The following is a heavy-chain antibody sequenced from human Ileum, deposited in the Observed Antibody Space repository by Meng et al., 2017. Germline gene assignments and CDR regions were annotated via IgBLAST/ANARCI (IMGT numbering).Heavy chain of an antibody. CDR2: TYYRSKWYS. Sequence: QVQLQQPGSELVQPSQPLSPTCAGSGGSVSSNIAAWNWIRQSPLRGLEWLGRTYYRSKWYSEYAVSVKSRISITPDTSKNQFSLQMNSVTPEDTAVYYCASGSGSLDYWGPGTLVTVSS. CDR3: ASGSGSLDY. V-gene: IGHV6-1*01. D-gene: IGHD3-3*01. CDR1: GGSVSSNIAA. J-gene: IGHJ4*02.